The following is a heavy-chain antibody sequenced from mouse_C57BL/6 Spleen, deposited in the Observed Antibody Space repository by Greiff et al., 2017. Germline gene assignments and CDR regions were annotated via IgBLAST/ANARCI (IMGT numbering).Heavy chain of an antibody. CDR2: ISSGSSTI. V-gene: IGHV5-17*01. CDR1: GFTFSDYG. D-gene: IGHD2-4*01. CDR3: ARRDDYGAMDY. J-gene: IGHJ4*01. Sequence: EVMLVESGGGLVKPGGSLKLSCAASGFTFSDYGMHWVRQAPEKGLEWVAYISSGSSTIYYADTVKGRFTISRDNAKNTLFLQMTSLRSEETAMYYCARRDDYGAMDYWGQGTSVTVSS.